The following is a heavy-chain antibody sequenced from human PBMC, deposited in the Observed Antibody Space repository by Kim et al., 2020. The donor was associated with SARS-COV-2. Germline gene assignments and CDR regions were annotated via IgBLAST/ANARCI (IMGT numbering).Heavy chain of an antibody. Sequence: GESLKISCKGSGYIFTNSWIGWVRQMPGKGLEWMGIIFAGDSDTRYSPSFQGQVTISVDKAISTAYLQWSRLKASDTALYYCVRVRGRGWDRDAFDIWGQGTMVTVSS. D-gene: IGHD6-19*01. CDR2: IFAGDSDT. J-gene: IGHJ3*02. V-gene: IGHV5-51*01. CDR1: GYIFTNSW. CDR3: VRVRGRGWDRDAFDI.